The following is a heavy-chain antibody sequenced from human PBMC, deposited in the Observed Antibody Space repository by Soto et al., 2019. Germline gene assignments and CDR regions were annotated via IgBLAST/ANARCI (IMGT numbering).Heavy chain of an antibody. CDR3: ARETYYYGSGSYYSNFGFDY. CDR2: IYYSGST. Sequence: SETLSLTCTVSGGSISSGDYYWSWIRQPPGKGLEWIGYIYYSGSTYYNPSLKSRVTISVDTSKNQFSLKLSSVTAADTAVYYCARETYYYGSGSYYSNFGFDYWGQGTLVTV. V-gene: IGHV4-30-4*01. D-gene: IGHD3-10*01. J-gene: IGHJ4*02. CDR1: GGSISSGDYY.